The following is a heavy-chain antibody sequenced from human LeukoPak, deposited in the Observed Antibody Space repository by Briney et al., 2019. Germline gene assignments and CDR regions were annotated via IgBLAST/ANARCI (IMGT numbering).Heavy chain of an antibody. D-gene: IGHD3-10*01. Sequence: SETLSLTCTVSGGSISSVGYYWSWIRQHPGKGLEWAGFIYYSGITDYNPSLKSRLTISVDTSKNQFFLKLSSVTAADTAVYYCARDGAGFDGSGSYFDYWGQGTLVTVSS. CDR2: IYYSGIT. CDR3: ARDGAGFDGSGSYFDY. V-gene: IGHV4-31*03. J-gene: IGHJ4*02. CDR1: GGSISSVGYY.